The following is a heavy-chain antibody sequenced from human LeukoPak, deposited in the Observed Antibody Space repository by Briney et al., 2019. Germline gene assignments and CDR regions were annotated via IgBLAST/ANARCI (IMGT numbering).Heavy chain of an antibody. CDR3: ARGLDSSGYYLNYWYFDL. Sequence: PSETLSLTCAVYGGSFSGYYWGWIRQPPGKGLEWIGEINHSGSTNYNPSLKSRVTISVDTSKNQFSLKLSSVTAADTAVYYCARGLDSSGYYLNYWYFDLWGRGTLVTVSS. CDR1: GGSFSGYY. CDR2: INHSGST. V-gene: IGHV4-34*01. D-gene: IGHD3-22*01. J-gene: IGHJ2*01.